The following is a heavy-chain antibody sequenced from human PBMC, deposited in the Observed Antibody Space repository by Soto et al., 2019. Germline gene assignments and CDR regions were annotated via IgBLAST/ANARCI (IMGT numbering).Heavy chain of an antibody. CDR3: ARGYITGTTEGHAFDI. CDR1: GYTFTSCY. CDR2: INPSGGST. Sequence: ASVKVSCKASGYTFTSCYMHWVRQAPGQGLEWMGIINPSGGSTSYAQKFQGRVTMTRDTSTSTVYMELSSLRSEDTAVYYCARGYITGTTEGHAFDIWGQGTMVTVS. V-gene: IGHV1-46*01. J-gene: IGHJ3*02. D-gene: IGHD1-20*01.